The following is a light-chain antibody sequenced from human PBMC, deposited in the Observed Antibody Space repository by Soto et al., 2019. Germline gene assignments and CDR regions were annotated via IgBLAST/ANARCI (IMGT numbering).Light chain of an antibody. Sequence: QSALTQPPSPSGSPGQSVTISRTGTSSEVGGYNYVSWYQQHPGKAPKLMIYEVSKRPSGVPDRFSGSKSGNTASLTVSGLQAEDEADYYCSSYAGSNNLGVFGTGTKVTVL. CDR1: SSEVGGYNY. CDR3: SSYAGSNNLGV. CDR2: EVS. J-gene: IGLJ1*01. V-gene: IGLV2-8*01.